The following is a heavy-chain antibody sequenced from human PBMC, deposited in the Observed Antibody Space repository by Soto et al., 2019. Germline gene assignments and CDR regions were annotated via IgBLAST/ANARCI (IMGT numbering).Heavy chain of an antibody. CDR2: ISTDNGNT. Sequence: ASVKVSCKASGYTFRSYGITWVRQAPGQGLEWLGWISTDNGNTNSAQNLQGRFTMTTDTSTTTAYMHLRSLRSDDTAVYFCARDARSGTYWPYYFDYWGQGTLVTVPS. J-gene: IGHJ4*02. CDR1: GYTFRSYG. V-gene: IGHV1-18*01. D-gene: IGHD1-26*01. CDR3: ARDARSGTYWPYYFDY.